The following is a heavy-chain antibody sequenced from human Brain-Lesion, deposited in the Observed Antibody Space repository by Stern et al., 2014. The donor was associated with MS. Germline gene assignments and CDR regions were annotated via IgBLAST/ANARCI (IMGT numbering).Heavy chain of an antibody. CDR3: ARGRVVPGFQYYATDV. CDR2: IFNSGST. CDR1: GGSISSGGYY. D-gene: IGHD2-2*01. J-gene: IGHJ6*02. V-gene: IGHV4-61*02. Sequence: VQLLESGPGLVKPSQTLSLSCTVSGGSISSGGYYWSWIRQPAGKGLEWIGRIFNSGSTSYHPSLKSRGTQSITTPKNHFSLRLTSMTAADTAVYYCARGRVVPGFQYYATDVWGQGTTVIVSS.